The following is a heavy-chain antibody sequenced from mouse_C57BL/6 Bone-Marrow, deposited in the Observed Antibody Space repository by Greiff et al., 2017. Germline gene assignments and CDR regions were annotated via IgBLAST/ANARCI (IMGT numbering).Heavy chain of an antibody. CDR3: ARRLTAMDY. J-gene: IGHJ4*01. CDR2: IYPGDGDT. V-gene: IGHV1-82*01. CDR1: GYAFSSSW. D-gene: IGHD3-2*02. Sequence: QVQLQQSGPELVKPGASVKISCKASGYAFSSSWMNWVKQRPGTGLEWIGRIYPGDGDTNYNGKFKGTATLTADKSSSTAYMQLSSLTSEDSAVYFCARRLTAMDYWGQGTSVTVSS.